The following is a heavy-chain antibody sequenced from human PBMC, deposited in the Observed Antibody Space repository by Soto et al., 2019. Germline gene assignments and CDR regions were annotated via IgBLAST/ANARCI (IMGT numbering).Heavy chain of an antibody. CDR2: ISGSGGST. CDR1: GFTFSSYA. CDR3: AREKYHHPPHITIFGVVTETPYYYYGMDV. V-gene: IGHV3-23*01. J-gene: IGHJ6*02. D-gene: IGHD3-3*01. Sequence: GGSLRLSCAASGFTFSSYAMSWVRQAPGKGLEWVSAISGSGGSTYYADSVKGRFTISRDNSKNTLYLQMNSLRAEDTAVYYCAREKYHHPPHITIFGVVTETPYYYYGMDVWGQGTTVTVSS.